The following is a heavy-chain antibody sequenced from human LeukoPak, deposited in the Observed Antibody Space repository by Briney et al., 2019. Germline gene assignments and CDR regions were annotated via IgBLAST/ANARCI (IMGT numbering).Heavy chain of an antibody. CDR2: INISGGST. D-gene: IGHD6-13*01. CDR1: GYSFTIYY. J-gene: IGHJ6*04. V-gene: IGHV1-46*01. CDR3: ARGRIVAAGASYYYGMDI. Sequence: ASVTVSFTSSGYSFTIYYMHWVRQAPGQGLEWMGIINISGGSTSYAQKFQVRGTMTRDRSTSTVYMQLSSLRSEDTTVYYCARGRIVAAGASYYYGMDIWGKGTTVTVSS.